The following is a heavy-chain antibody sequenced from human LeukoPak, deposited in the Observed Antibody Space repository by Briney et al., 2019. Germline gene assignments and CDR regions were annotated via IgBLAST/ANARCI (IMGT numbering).Heavy chain of an antibody. J-gene: IGHJ4*02. V-gene: IGHV3-7*01. CDR3: ARDRSHPHFDY. CDR2: INHNGNVN. CDR1: GFTFSSYW. Sequence: GGSLRLSCAASGFTFSSYWMNWARQAPGKGLEWVASINHNGNVNYYVDSVKGRFTISRDNAKNSLYLQMSNLRAEDTAVYYCARDRSHPHFDYWGQGTLVTVSS.